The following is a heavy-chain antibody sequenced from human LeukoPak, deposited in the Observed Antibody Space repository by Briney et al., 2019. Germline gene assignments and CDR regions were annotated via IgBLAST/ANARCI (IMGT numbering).Heavy chain of an antibody. CDR1: GFTFDDYA. CDR2: ISGDGGST. J-gene: IGHJ4*02. V-gene: IGHV3-43*02. D-gene: IGHD4-23*01. Sequence: GGSLRLSCAASGFTFDDYAMHWVRQAPGKGLEWVSLISGDGGSTYYADSVKGRFTISRDNSKNSPYLQMNSLRTEDTALYYCAKPSRPYYGGNSEADYWGQGTLVTVSS. CDR3: AKPSRPYYGGNSEADY.